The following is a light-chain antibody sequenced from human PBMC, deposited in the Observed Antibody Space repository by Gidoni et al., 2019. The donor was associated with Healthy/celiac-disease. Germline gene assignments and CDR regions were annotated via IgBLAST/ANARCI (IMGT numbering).Light chain of an antibody. CDR1: QSFSSY. CDR3: HQRSTWPPIT. Sequence: EIVLTQSPANLSLSPVERATLSCRASQSFSSYLAWYQQEPGQAPRLLIYDASNRATGIPARFSCIGSGTDSTLTISSLAPQDFAVYYCHQRSTWPPITFGQGTRLEIK. CDR2: DAS. J-gene: IGKJ5*01. V-gene: IGKV3-11*01.